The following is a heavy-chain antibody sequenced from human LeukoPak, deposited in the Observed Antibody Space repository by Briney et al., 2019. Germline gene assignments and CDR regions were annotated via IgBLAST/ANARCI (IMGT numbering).Heavy chain of an antibody. CDR3: ARDVISWDRVFDY. CDR1: GGSVSGGSISSYY. Sequence: PSETLSLTCTVSGGSVSGGSISSYYWSWIRQPPGKGLEWIGFIAYTGSTNYNPSLKSRVTISVDTSKNQFSLRLGSVTAADTAVYYCARDVISWDRVFDYWGQGTLVTVSS. V-gene: IGHV4-59*12. CDR2: IAYTGST. J-gene: IGHJ4*02. D-gene: IGHD1-26*01.